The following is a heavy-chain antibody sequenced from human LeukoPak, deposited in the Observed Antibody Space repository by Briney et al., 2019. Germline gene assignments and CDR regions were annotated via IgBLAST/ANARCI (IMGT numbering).Heavy chain of an antibody. CDR1: GFTFSSYW. D-gene: IGHD1-26*01. CDR3: ARGRGSYSGTPLYYYYMDV. V-gene: IGHV3-7*01. Sequence: GGSLRLSCAASGFTFSSYWMSWVRQAPGKGLEWVANIKQDGSEKYYVDSVKGRFTISRDNAKNSLYLQMNSLRAEDTAVYYCARGRGSYSGTPLYYYYMDVWGKGTTVTVSS. CDR2: IKQDGSEK. J-gene: IGHJ6*03.